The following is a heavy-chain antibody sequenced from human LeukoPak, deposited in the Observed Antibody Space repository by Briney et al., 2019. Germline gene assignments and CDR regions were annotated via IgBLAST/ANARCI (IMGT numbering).Heavy chain of an antibody. Sequence: HWASVEVSCKASGYTFTGYYMHWVRQAPGQGLEWMGRINPNSGDTNYAQKFQGRVTMTRDTSISTAYMELSRLRSDDTAVYYCARHPRDIVVVPAAMETTNWFDPWGQGTLVTVSS. V-gene: IGHV1-2*06. J-gene: IGHJ5*02. CDR2: INPNSGDT. CDR3: ARHPRDIVVVPAAMETTNWFDP. D-gene: IGHD2-2*01. CDR1: GYTFTGYY.